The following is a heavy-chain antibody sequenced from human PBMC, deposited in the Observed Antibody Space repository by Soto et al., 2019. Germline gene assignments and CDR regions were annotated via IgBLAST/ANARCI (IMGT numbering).Heavy chain of an antibody. CDR2: IWYEGSNK. CDR1: GFTFSSYG. Sequence: QVQLVESGGGVVQPGRSLRLSCAASGFTFSSYGINWVRQAPGKGLEWVALIWYEGSNKYYADSVKGRFAISRDNSNYTLYLLMNSLRGEDTAVYFCARDLLDYGTAREAFDFWGQGTMVTVSS. CDR3: ARDLLDYGTAREAFDF. V-gene: IGHV3-33*01. D-gene: IGHD3-10*01. J-gene: IGHJ3*01.